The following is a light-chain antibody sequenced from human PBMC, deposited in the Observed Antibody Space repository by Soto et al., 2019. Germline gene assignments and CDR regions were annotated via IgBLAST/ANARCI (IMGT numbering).Light chain of an antibody. Sequence: AIRMTQSPSSFSASTGDRVTITCRASQGISSYLAWYQQKPGKAPKLLIYAASTLQRGVPSRFSGSGSGTDFTLTISCLQSEDFATSSCQQYYSYPLPFGGGTKVEIK. CDR1: QGISSY. CDR3: QQYYSYPLP. V-gene: IGKV1-8*01. CDR2: AAS. J-gene: IGKJ4*01.